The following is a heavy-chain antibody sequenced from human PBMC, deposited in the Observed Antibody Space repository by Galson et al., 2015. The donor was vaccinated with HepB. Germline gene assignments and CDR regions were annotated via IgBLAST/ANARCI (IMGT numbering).Heavy chain of an antibody. V-gene: IGHV5-10-1*01. CDR2: IDPADSST. J-gene: IGHJ6*03. Sequence: QSGAEVKKPGESLRISCKGSGYSFTSYWITWVRQMPGKGLEWMGTIDPADSSTTYSLSFQGHVIISADKTTKTAYLHWSSLRASDSAKCYCARQHSGFWSGSSDFYYMHVWGKGTAVTVS. CDR3: ARQHSGFWSGSSDFYYMHV. CDR1: GYSFTSYW. D-gene: IGHD3-3*01.